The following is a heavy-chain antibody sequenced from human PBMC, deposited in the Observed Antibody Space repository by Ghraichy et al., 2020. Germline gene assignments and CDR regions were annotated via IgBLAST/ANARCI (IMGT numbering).Heavy chain of an antibody. V-gene: IGHV4-30-4*01. J-gene: IGHJ6*02. D-gene: IGHD3-3*01. CDR1: GGSISRSGDYY. CDR3: ARERVSWSGSHRDVDG. CDR2: IYYSGNT. Sequence: SETLSLTCTVSGGSISRSGDYYWSWIRQPPGKGVEWIGHIYYSGNTYYESSLKSRASISVDTSRNQFSLRLSSVTATDTAVCCYARERVSWSGSHRDVDGWGQGPTVAVSS.